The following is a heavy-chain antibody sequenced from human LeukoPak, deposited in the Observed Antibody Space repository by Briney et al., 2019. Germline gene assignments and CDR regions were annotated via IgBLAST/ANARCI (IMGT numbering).Heavy chain of an antibody. CDR2: ISGSGGGT. CDR1: GFTFSSYA. V-gene: IGHV3-23*01. D-gene: IGHD6-13*01. J-gene: IGHJ5*02. Sequence: GGSLRLSCAASGFTFSSYAMSWVRQAPGKGLEWVSAISGSGGGTYYADSVKGRFTISRDNSKNTLYLQMNSLRAEDTAVYYCVKGQGIAAAGTGWFDPWGQGTLVTVSS. CDR3: VKGQGIAAAGTGWFDP.